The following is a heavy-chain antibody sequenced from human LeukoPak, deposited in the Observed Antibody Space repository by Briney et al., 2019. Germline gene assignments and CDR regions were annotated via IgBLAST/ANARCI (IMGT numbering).Heavy chain of an antibody. J-gene: IGHJ4*02. CDR2: INHSGST. CDR3: ARRFRDYVWGSYRGPFDY. Sequence: SETLSLTCAVYGGSFSGYYWSWIRQPPGKGLEWIGEINHSGSTNYNPSLKSRVTISVDTSKNQFSLKLSSVTAADTAVYYCARRFRDYVWGSYRGPFDYWGQGTLVTVSS. CDR1: GGSFSGYY. V-gene: IGHV4-34*01. D-gene: IGHD3-16*02.